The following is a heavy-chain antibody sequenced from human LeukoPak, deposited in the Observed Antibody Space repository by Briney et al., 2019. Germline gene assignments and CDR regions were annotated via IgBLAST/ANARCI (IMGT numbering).Heavy chain of an antibody. V-gene: IGHV5-51*01. J-gene: IGHJ6*04. D-gene: IGHD3-10*01. CDR1: GSSFTSYW. Sequence: GASLQISCEGSGSSFTSYWIGWGRPLPGKGLEWMGIIYPGDSDTRYSPSFQGQVTISADKSISTAYLQWSSLKASDTAMYYCARHGEYGSGSYFYYGMDVWGKGTTVTVSS. CDR2: IYPGDSDT. CDR3: ARHGEYGSGSYFYYGMDV.